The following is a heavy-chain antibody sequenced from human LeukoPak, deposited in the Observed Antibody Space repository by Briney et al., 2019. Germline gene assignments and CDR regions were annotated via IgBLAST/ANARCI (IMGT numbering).Heavy chain of an antibody. D-gene: IGHD3-10*01. V-gene: IGHV3-30*04. Sequence: GGSLRLSCAASGFTFSSYAVHWVRQAPGKGLEWVAVISYDGSNKYYADSVKGRFTISRDNSKNTLYLQMNSLRAEDTAVYYCARVNDYYYGSGSYLAEDYWGQGTLVTVSS. CDR2: ISYDGSNK. CDR3: ARVNDYYYGSGSYLAEDY. J-gene: IGHJ4*02. CDR1: GFTFSSYA.